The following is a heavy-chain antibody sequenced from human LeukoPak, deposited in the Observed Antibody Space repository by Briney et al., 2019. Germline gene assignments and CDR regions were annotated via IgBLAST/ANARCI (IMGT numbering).Heavy chain of an antibody. Sequence: SVKVSCKASGFTFTSSAMQWVRQARGQRLEWIGLIDAGSGNTNYAQKFQERVTITRDMSTSTVYMELSSLRSEDTAVYYSAACKGDYDYVWGSYRPDENYFDYWGQGPLVTVSS. J-gene: IGHJ4*02. D-gene: IGHD3-16*02. CDR1: GFTFTSSA. V-gene: IGHV1-58*02. CDR2: IDAGSGNT. CDR3: AACKGDYDYVWGSYRPDENYFDY.